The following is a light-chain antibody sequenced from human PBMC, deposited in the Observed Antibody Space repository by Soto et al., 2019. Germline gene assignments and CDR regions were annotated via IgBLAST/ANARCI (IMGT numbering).Light chain of an antibody. CDR3: QQYYRTPPT. J-gene: IGKJ2*01. V-gene: IGKV4-1*01. CDR2: WAS. CDR1: QSVLDISNNKNY. Sequence: DIVMTQSPDSLAVSLGERATINCKSSQSVLDISNNKNYLAWYQQKPQQPPKLLIYWASARESGVPDRFSGSGSGTDFTLTISSLQAEDVAVYYCQQYYRTPPTFGQGTKLEIK.